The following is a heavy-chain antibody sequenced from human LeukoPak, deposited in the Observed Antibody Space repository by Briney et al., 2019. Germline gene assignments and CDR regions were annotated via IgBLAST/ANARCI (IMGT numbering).Heavy chain of an antibody. CDR3: ARGDSMAPC. D-gene: IGHD2-21*02. V-gene: IGHV3-23*01. CDR1: GFTFSGYA. CDR2: ISGSGGST. Sequence: QAGGSLRLSCAASGFTFSGYAMSWVRQAPGKGLEWVSAISGSGGSTYYADSVKGRFTISRDNAQNSLSLQMNSLRVEDTAVYYCARGDSMAPCWGQGTLVTVSS. J-gene: IGHJ4*02.